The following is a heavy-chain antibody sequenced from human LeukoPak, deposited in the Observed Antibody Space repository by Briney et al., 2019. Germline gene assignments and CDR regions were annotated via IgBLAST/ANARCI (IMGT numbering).Heavy chain of an antibody. V-gene: IGHV1-8*01. D-gene: IGHD6-19*01. CDR3: ASPVAGTGGYYYYGMDV. Sequence: ASVNVSCKASGYTFTSYDINWVRQAAGQGLEWMGWMNPNSGNTVYAQKFQGRVTMTRNTSISTAYMELSSLSSEDTAVYYCASPVAGTGGYYYYGMDVWGQGTTVTVSS. CDR2: MNPNSGNT. CDR1: GYTFTSYD. J-gene: IGHJ6*02.